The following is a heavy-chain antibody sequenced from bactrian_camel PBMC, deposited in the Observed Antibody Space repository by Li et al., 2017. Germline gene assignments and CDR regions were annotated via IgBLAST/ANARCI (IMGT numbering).Heavy chain of an antibody. J-gene: IGHJ4*01. V-gene: IGHV3S26*01. CDR3: AAVRRGTVSGVSGGSCRNPYTY. CDR1: GYSSDEYC. D-gene: IGHD6*01. Sequence: VQLVEPGGGLVQPGGSLRLSCVVSGYSSDEYCMAWFRQAPGKGREGVAAVGNDGSTSYEDSVKDRFTISADNAKNTLTRQMNSLKPEDSATYYCAAVRRGTVSGVSGGSCRNPYTYWGRGTQVTVS. CDR2: VGNDGST.